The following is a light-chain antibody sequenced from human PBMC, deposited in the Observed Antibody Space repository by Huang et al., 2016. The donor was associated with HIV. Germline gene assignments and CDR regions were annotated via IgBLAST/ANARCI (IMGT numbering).Light chain of an antibody. Sequence: DIKMTQSPSSLSAFVGDRVTITCRASQSISSYLNWCQQKPGKAPKLLIYAASSLQSGVPSRFSGSGSVTDFTLTISSLQPEDFATYYCQQSYSTPLFTFGPGTKVDIK. CDR3: QQSYSTPLFT. CDR1: QSISSY. V-gene: IGKV1-39*01. J-gene: IGKJ3*01. CDR2: AAS.